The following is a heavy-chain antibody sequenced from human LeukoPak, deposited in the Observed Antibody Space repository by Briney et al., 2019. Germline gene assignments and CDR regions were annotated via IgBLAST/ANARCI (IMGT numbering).Heavy chain of an antibody. J-gene: IGHJ4*02. Sequence: GGSLRLSCAASGFTFDDYAMHWVRQAPGKGLEWVAFIRNDGTIKYYADSVKGRFTVSRDNSKNTLYLQMNSLRAEDTAVYYCAKSQYDFWSGYYGSAYYFDYWGQGTLVTVSS. D-gene: IGHD3-3*01. CDR2: IRNDGTIK. CDR1: GFTFDDYA. V-gene: IGHV3-30*02. CDR3: AKSQYDFWSGYYGSAYYFDY.